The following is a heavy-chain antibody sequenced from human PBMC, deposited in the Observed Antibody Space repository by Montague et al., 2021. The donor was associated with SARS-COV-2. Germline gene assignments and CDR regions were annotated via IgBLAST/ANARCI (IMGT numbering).Heavy chain of an antibody. D-gene: IGHD6-6*01. J-gene: IGHJ4*02. CDR2: INHSGNT. CDR3: ARGGSSSSGVY. V-gene: IGHV4-34*01. CDR1: GGSFSGYL. Sequence: SDTLSLTCAVHGGSFSGYLWSWIRQPPGKGLEWIGQINHSGNTNYNPSLMSRVTISVDMSKSQFSLKLSSVTAADTAVHYCARGGSSSSGVYWGQGTLVTVSS.